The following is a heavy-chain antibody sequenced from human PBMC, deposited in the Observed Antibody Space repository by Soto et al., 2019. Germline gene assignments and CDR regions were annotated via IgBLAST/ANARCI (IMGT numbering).Heavy chain of an antibody. CDR1: GFTFSSYS. V-gene: IGHV3-23*01. CDR3: AKDHPVIEVVKVFEY. D-gene: IGHD3-22*01. J-gene: IGHJ4*02. CDR2: FRSGGDDDTT. Sequence: GGSLRLSCAASGFTFSSYSMSWVRQAPGKGLEWVSGFRSGGDDDTTYYADSVRGRFTISRDNSKNTLFLQMNSLRAEDTAIYYCAKDHPVIEVVKVFEYWGRGALVTVSS.